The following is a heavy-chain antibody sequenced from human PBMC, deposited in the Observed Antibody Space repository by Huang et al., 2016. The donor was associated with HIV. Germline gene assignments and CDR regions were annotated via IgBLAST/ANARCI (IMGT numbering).Heavy chain of an antibody. D-gene: IGHD5-18*01. CDR2: ISYDGSNK. CDR3: VKESRLHDYFDY. CDR1: GFTFSSYG. J-gene: IGHJ4*02. Sequence: QVQLVESGGGVVQPGRSLRLSCAACGFTFSSYGMHWVRQAPGKGLEWVAVISYDGSNKYYEESVKGRFTISRDNSKNTLYLQMNSLRAEDTAVYYCVKESRLHDYFDYWGQGTLVTVSS. V-gene: IGHV3-30*18.